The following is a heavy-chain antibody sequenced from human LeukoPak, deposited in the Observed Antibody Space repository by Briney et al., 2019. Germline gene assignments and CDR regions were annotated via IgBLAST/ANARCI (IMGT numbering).Heavy chain of an antibody. CDR2: VASKAFGGPP. D-gene: IGHD6-19*01. J-gene: IGHJ4*02. CDR3: ARASGSFWYFDF. CDR1: GFNFGDHV. V-gene: IGHV3-49*04. Sequence: GGSLSLSCTGSGFNFGDHVMTWVRQAPGKGLEWVGFVASKAFGGPPEYAASVKGRLTISRDDSKSIAYLDLNSLKTEDTAVYYCARASGSFWYFDFWGQGTPVTVSS.